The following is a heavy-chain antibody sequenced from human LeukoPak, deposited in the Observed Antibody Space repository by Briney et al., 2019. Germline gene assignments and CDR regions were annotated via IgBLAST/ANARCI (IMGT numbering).Heavy chain of an antibody. CDR2: ISSSGSTI. CDR3: ARPVGATASNPFDY. CDR1: GFTFSDYY. J-gene: IGHJ4*02. V-gene: IGHV3-11*01. Sequence: GGSLRLSCAAPGFTFSDYYMSWIRQAPGKGLEWVSYISSSGSTIYYADSVKGRFTISRDNAKNSLYLQMNSLRAEDTAVYYCARPVGATASNPFDYWGQGTLVTVSS. D-gene: IGHD1-26*01.